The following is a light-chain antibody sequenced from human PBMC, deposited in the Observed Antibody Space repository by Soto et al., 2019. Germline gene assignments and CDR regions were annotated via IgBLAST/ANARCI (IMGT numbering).Light chain of an antibody. V-gene: IGKV3-15*01. CDR3: QQYNKWPRFT. CDR2: GAS. Sequence: EIVMTQSPATVSLSPGGRATLSCRASQSVGSNLAWYQQKPGQAPRLLISGASTRATGVPARFSGSGSGTDFTLTISSRQSEDFAIYYCQQYNKWPRFTFGPGTKVDIK. CDR1: QSVGSN. J-gene: IGKJ3*01.